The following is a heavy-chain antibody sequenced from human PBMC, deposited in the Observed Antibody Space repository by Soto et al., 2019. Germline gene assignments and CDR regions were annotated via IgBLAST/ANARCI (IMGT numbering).Heavy chain of an antibody. CDR2: ISGSGSST. Sequence: EVQLLESGGGLVQPGGSLRLSCAASGFRFSSKAMSWVRQAPGKGLEWVSIISGSGSSTYYTDSLKGRFTISRDNYKNMVYLEMNYLRAEDTAVYHCAKENGFQFVNFGASGFDYWGQGSLVSVSS. CDR1: GFRFSSKA. CDR3: AKENGFQFVNFGASGFDY. V-gene: IGHV3-23*01. J-gene: IGHJ4*02. D-gene: IGHD6-6*01.